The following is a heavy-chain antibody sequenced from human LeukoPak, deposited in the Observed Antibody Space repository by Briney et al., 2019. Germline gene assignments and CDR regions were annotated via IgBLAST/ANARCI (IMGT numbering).Heavy chain of an antibody. Sequence: GGSLRLSCAASGFTVSSNYMSWVRQAPGKGLEWISVIYSGGSTYYADSVKGRFTISRDNAKNSLYLQMNSLRAEDTAVYYCARDAGTYCSGGSCYSVAWGQGTLVTVSS. CDR2: IYSGGST. CDR1: GFTVSSNY. CDR3: ARDAGTYCSGGSCYSVA. D-gene: IGHD2-15*01. V-gene: IGHV3-66*01. J-gene: IGHJ5*02.